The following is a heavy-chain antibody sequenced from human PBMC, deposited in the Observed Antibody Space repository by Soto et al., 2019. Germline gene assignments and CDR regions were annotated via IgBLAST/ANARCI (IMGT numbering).Heavy chain of an antibody. V-gene: IGHV3-23*01. CDR1: GFTFSSYG. D-gene: IGHD2-2*01. Sequence: PGGSLRLSCAASGFTFSSYGMNWVRQAPGEGLEWVAGVSAGGGDTSYADSAKGQVTISRDNSKDTLYLQMNSLRAVDMAVYYCEKSSSRADYYGMDVWGQGTTVTVSS. CDR3: EKSSSRADYYGMDV. CDR2: VSAGGGDT. J-gene: IGHJ6*02.